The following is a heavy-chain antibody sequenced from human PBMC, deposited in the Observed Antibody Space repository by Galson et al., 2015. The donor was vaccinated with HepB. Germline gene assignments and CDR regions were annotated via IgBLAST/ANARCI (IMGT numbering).Heavy chain of an antibody. V-gene: IGHV3-21*01. CDR1: GFTFSSYS. J-gene: IGHJ2*01. Sequence: CAASGFTFSSYSMNWVRQAPGKGLEWVSSISSSSSYIYYADSVKGRFTISRDNAKNSLYLQMNSLRAEDTAVYYCARDRETYYYDSSAYWYFDLWGRGTLVTVSS. D-gene: IGHD3-22*01. CDR2: ISSSSSYI. CDR3: ARDRETYYYDSSAYWYFDL.